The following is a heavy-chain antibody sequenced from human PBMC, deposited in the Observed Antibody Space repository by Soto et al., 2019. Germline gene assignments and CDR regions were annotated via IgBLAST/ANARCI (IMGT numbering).Heavy chain of an antibody. J-gene: IGHJ6*02. D-gene: IGHD3-10*01. V-gene: IGHV3-33*01. CDR1: GFTFSHYG. CDR3: ARDLNHYASGSSPHGMDV. Sequence: QVQLVESGGGVVQPGRSLRLSCAASGFTFSHYGMHWVRQAPGKGLEWVAVIWYDGSNRYYADSVKGRFTISRDDSKNTLYLQTNSLRAEDTAVYYCARDLNHYASGSSPHGMDVWGQGTTVTVSS. CDR2: IWYDGSNR.